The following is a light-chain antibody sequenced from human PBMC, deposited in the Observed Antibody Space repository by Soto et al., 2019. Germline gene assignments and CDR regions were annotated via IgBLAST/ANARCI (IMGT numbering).Light chain of an antibody. J-gene: IGLJ1*01. CDR2: EVS. Sequence: QSALTQPASASASPVQAISVSCPGTGIDVGGYDYLSLYQIHPGRSPRLMAFEVSNRPSRVAYHFSGCKSGNTTSLPISGLQAEDEADYYFSSYSLSTAYLVGTGTKVTVL. V-gene: IGLV2-14*03. CDR3: SSYSLSTAYL. CDR1: GIDVGGYDY.